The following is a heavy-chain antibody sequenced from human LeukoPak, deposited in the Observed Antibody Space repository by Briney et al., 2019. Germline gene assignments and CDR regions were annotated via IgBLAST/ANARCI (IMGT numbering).Heavy chain of an antibody. V-gene: IGHV3-66*04. CDR3: ARQGYSGYDLYYGMDV. Sequence: PGGSLRLSCAASGFTVSSNYMSWVRQAPGKGLEWVSVIYSGGSTYYADSVKGRFTISRDNSKNTLYLQMNSLRAGDTAVYYCARQGYSGYDLYYGMDVWGQGTTVTGSS. J-gene: IGHJ6*02. CDR2: IYSGGST. CDR1: GFTVSSNY. D-gene: IGHD5-12*01.